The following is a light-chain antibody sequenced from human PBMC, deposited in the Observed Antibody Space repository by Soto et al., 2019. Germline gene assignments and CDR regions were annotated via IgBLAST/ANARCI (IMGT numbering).Light chain of an antibody. J-gene: IGKJ4*01. Sequence: EVVLTQSPDTLSLPPGERATLSCRASQSISSYLAWYQQKPGQAPMLLIYGASTRAAGIPARFSGSGSGTDFTLTISRLEPEDFAVYYCQQYGSSLPFGGGTKVDNK. CDR2: GAS. CDR1: QSISSY. V-gene: IGKV3-20*01. CDR3: QQYGSSLP.